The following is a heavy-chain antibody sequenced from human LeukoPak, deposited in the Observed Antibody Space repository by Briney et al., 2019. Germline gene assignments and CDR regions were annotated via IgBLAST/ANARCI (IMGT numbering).Heavy chain of an antibody. V-gene: IGHV3-72*01. CDR1: GFTFSDHY. Sequence: GGSRRLSCAASGFTFSDHYMDWVRQAPGKGLEWVGRTRNKANSYTTEYAASVKGRFTISRDDSKNSLYLQMNSLKTEDTAVYYCARDVRGSYYFDYWGKGTLVTVSS. D-gene: IGHD3-10*01. J-gene: IGHJ4*02. CDR2: TRNKANSYTT. CDR3: ARDVRGSYYFDY.